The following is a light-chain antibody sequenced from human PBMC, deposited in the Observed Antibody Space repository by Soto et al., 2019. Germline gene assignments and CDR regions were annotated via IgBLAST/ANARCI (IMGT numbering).Light chain of an antibody. J-gene: IGLJ2*01. V-gene: IGLV2-14*01. Sequence: QSVLTQPASVSGSPGQSITISCTGTSSDVGAYNYVSWYQQHPGKAPKVMIYDVSNRPSGVSDRFSGSKSGNTASLTISGLQAEDEADYYCSSYTSSSNGVFGGGTKVTVL. CDR1: SSDVGAYNY. CDR2: DVS. CDR3: SSYTSSSNGV.